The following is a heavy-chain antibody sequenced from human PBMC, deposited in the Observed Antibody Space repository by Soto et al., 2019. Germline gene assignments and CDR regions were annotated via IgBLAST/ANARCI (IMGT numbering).Heavy chain of an antibody. J-gene: IGHJ6*03. CDR2: IYYSGST. CDR1: GGSISSGGYY. Sequence: SETLSLTCTVSGGSISSGGYYWSWIRQHPGKGLEWIGYIYYSGSTYYNPSLKSRVTISVDTSKTQFSLKLSSVTAADTAVYYCAKSRFLEGYYYYYMDVWGKGTTVTVSS. V-gene: IGHV4-31*03. D-gene: IGHD3-3*01. CDR3: AKSRFLEGYYYYYMDV.